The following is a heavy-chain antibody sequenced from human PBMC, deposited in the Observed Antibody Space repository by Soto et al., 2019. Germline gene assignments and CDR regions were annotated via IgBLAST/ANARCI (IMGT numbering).Heavy chain of an antibody. CDR2: INMDGSST. V-gene: IGHV3-74*01. Sequence: PSGSLRLCCAASEIVYIGDCMVSVHKTAGKWLVWVSRINMDGSSTNYADSVKGRFTISRDNAKNTLYLQMNSLRVDDTAVYYCARGPRGLYHHDYSGQGALVTVSS. CDR1: EIVYIGDC. J-gene: IGHJ4*02. D-gene: IGHD2-2*01. CDR3: ARGPRGLYHHDY.